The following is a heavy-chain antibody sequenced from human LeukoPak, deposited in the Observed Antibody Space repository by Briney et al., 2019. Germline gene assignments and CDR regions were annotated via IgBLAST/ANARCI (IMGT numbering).Heavy chain of an antibody. CDR2: IYSGDST. CDR3: ARAAGGYYFDY. CDR1: GFTVSSNY. D-gene: IGHD2-15*01. V-gene: IGHV3-53*01. Sequence: GGSLRLSCAASGFTVSSNYMSWVRQAPGKGLEWVAVIYSGDSTYYADSVKGRFTISRDNSKNTLYLQMNCLRAEETAVYYCARAAGGYYFDYWGQGTLVTVSS. J-gene: IGHJ4*02.